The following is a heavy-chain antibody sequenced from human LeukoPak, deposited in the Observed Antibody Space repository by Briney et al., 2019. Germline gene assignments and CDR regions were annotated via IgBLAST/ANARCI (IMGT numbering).Heavy chain of an antibody. CDR2: IRTSTEGANYA. Sequence: GGSLRLSCAASGFTFSSHSMNWVRQAPGKGLEWVSNIRTSTEGANYAIYADSVKGRVTFSRDDAKNTLYLHMHSLRDDDTAVYYCARDQRYAFDYWGQGILVTVSS. CDR1: GFTFSSHS. J-gene: IGHJ4*02. CDR3: ARDQRYAFDY. V-gene: IGHV3-48*02. D-gene: IGHD3-9*01.